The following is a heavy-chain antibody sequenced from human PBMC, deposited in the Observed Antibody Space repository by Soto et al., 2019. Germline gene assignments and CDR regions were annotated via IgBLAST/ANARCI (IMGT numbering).Heavy chain of an antibody. CDR2: IYYSGST. Sequence: TSETLSLTCTVSGGSISSYYWSWIRQPPGKGLEWIGYIYYSGSTNYNPSLKSRVTISVDTSKNQFSLKLSSVTAADTAVYYCARGGILRFLEWSQYYYYYYGMDVWGQGTTVTVSS. D-gene: IGHD3-3*01. J-gene: IGHJ6*02. CDR3: ARGGILRFLEWSQYYYYYYGMDV. CDR1: GGSISSYY. V-gene: IGHV4-59*01.